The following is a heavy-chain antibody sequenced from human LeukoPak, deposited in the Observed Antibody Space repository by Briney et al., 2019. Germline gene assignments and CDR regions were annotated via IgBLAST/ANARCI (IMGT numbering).Heavy chain of an antibody. CDR3: ATDLYYYDGSGYGDAFDI. CDR1: GYTFTSYG. V-gene: IGHV1-18*01. D-gene: IGHD3-22*01. Sequence: GASVKVSCKASGYTFTSYGISWVRQAPGQGLKWMGWISAYNGNTNYAQKIQGRVTMTTDTSTSTAYMELRSLRSDDTAVYYCATDLYYYDGSGYGDAFDIWGQGTMVTVSS. CDR2: ISAYNGNT. J-gene: IGHJ3*02.